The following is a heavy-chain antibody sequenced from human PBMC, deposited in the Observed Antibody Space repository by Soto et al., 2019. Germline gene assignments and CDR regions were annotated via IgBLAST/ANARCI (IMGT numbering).Heavy chain of an antibody. D-gene: IGHD2-21*02. J-gene: IGHJ3*02. Sequence: GGSLRLSCAASGFTFSGSAMHWVRQAPGKGLEWVGRIRSKTNSYGTSYAASVKGRFTISRDDSRNTAYLQMNSLKTEDTAVYFCSRHRDSYCGGDCNNDAFDIWGQGTMVTVSS. CDR2: IRSKTNSYGT. CDR3: SRHRDSYCGGDCNNDAFDI. V-gene: IGHV3-73*01. CDR1: GFTFSGSA.